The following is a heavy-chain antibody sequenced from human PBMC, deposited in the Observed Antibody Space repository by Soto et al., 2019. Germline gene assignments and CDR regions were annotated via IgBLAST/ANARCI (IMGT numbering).Heavy chain of an antibody. CDR3: ARFYGSGSFPYDY. D-gene: IGHD3-10*01. Sequence: VQVVQSGAEVKEPGASVEVACKASGYTFTTYGISWVRQAPGQGLEWIGWINAYTGNTNYAQKLQGRVTMTTDTSTSTAYMELRSLRSDDTAVYYCARFYGSGSFPYDYWGQGTLVTVSS. CDR2: INAYTGNT. V-gene: IGHV1-18*01. J-gene: IGHJ4*02. CDR1: GYTFTTYG.